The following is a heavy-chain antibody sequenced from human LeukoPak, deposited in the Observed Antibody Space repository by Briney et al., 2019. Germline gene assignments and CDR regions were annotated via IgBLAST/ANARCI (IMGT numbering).Heavy chain of an antibody. CDR3: AIRKQQVVPPWAYPYYYGMDV. D-gene: IGHD6-13*01. V-gene: IGHV3-23*01. CDR2: ISGSGGST. CDR1: GFTLSSNA. J-gene: IGHJ6*02. Sequence: GGSLWLSCAASGFTLSSNAMNWVRQAPGKGLEWVSGISGSGGSTYYADSVKGRFTISRDKSKNTLYLLMISLRAEDTAAYYCAIRKQQVVPPWAYPYYYGMDVWGQGTTVTVSS.